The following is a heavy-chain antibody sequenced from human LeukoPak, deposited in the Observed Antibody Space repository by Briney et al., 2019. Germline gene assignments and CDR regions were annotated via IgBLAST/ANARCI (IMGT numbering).Heavy chain of an antibody. V-gene: IGHV1-8*01. CDR3: ARALRQVKGYDSAGYYYFGY. CDR2: MNPGSGNT. J-gene: IGHJ4*02. Sequence: GASVTVSCKASGYTFTSYDINWVRQATGQGLEWMGWMNPGSGNTGLAQKFQGRVTMTSNTSTSTAYMELSSLRSEDTAVYFCARALRQVKGYDSAGYYYFGYWGQGAVVTVSS. CDR1: GYTFTSYD. D-gene: IGHD3-22*01.